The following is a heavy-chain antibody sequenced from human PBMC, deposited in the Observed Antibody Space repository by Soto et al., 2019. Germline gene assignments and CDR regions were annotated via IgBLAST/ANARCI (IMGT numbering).Heavy chain of an antibody. Sequence: GGSLRLSCAASGFTLSSYAMHWVRQAPGKGLEWVAVISYDGSDKYYADSVKGRFTISRDNSKNTLYLQMNSLRAEDTAVYYCASGDRSLDHWGQGTLATVSS. CDR1: GFTLSSYA. J-gene: IGHJ4*02. D-gene: IGHD1-26*01. CDR2: ISYDGSDK. V-gene: IGHV3-30-3*01. CDR3: ASGDRSLDH.